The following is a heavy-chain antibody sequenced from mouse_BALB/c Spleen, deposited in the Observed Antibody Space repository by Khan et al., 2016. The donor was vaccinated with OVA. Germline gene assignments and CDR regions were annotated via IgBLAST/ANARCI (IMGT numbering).Heavy chain of an antibody. J-gene: IGHJ4*01. CDR2: ISYSDST. D-gene: IGHD4-1*01. Sequence: EVQLQESGPGLVKPSHSLSLTCTVTGYSITSDYAWNWIRQFPGNKLEWVGYISYSDSTTYKPSLKSRISLTPDTSKDQFFLQLNSVTSEDTATSYCASALGRYYALDYWGQGTSVTVSS. CDR1: GYSITSDYA. V-gene: IGHV3-2*02. CDR3: ASALGRYYALDY.